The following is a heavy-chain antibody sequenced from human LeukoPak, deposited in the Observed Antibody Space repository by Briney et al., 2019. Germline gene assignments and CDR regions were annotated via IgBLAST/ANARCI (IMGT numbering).Heavy chain of an antibody. Sequence: GGSLRLSCAASGFTFSSYSMNWVRQAPGKGLEWVAVISYDGSNKYYADSVKGRFTISRDNSKNTLHLQMNSLRAEDTAVYYCAKDKGYFDYWGQGTLVTVSS. V-gene: IGHV3-30*18. J-gene: IGHJ4*02. CDR1: GFTFSSYS. CDR3: AKDKGYFDY. CDR2: ISYDGSNK.